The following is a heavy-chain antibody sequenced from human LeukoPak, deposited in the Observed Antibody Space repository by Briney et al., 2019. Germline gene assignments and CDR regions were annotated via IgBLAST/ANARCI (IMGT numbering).Heavy chain of an antibody. CDR3: ARVAAYYASPSLNPFDY. V-gene: IGHV3-7*01. D-gene: IGHD3-22*01. Sequence: PGGSLRLSCAASGFTFTSYWMSWVRQAPGKGLEWMANIKQDGSEKYYVDSVKGRFTISRDNVKNSLYLQMDSLRSEDTAVYFCARVAAYYASPSLNPFDYWGQGTLVTVSS. CDR1: GFTFTSYW. CDR2: IKQDGSEK. J-gene: IGHJ4*02.